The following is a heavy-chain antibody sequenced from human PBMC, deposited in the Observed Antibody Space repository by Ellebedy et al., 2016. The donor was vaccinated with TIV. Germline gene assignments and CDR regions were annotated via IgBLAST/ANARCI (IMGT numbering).Heavy chain of an antibody. Sequence: ASVKVSCXASGYTFTSYAMHWVRQAPGQRLEWMGWINAGNGNTKYSQKFQGRVTITRDTSASTAYMELSSLRSEDTAVYYCARVADITMIVVEWAFDIWGQGTMVTVSS. CDR1: GYTFTSYA. CDR3: ARVADITMIVVEWAFDI. CDR2: INAGNGNT. J-gene: IGHJ3*02. V-gene: IGHV1-3*01. D-gene: IGHD3-22*01.